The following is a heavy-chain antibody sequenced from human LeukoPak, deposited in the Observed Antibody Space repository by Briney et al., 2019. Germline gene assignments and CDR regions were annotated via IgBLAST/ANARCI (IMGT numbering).Heavy chain of an antibody. Sequence: SETLSLTCTVSGGSISSSSYYWGWIRQPPGKGLEWIGNIFYSGSTYYNPSLKSRVTISVDTSKNQFSLKLSSVTAADTAVYYCAGLLTYYDILTGYGGFDYWGQGTLVTVSS. J-gene: IGHJ4*02. CDR2: IFYSGST. CDR3: AGLLTYYDILTGYGGFDY. V-gene: IGHV4-39*01. D-gene: IGHD3-9*01. CDR1: GGSISSSSYY.